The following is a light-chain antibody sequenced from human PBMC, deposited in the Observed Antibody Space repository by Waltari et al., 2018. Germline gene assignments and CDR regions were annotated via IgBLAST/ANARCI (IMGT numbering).Light chain of an antibody. Sequence: HSALTQPASVSGPLGQSITISCTGVPRDVVDYFFVSWYQQPPGKAPNLVLYDFSNRPAGISSRFSGSTAGNTASLTISGLQSEDEAHYYCCSYSGRTRLFGGGTRLTVL. CDR2: DFS. CDR3: CSYSGRTRL. CDR1: PRDVVDYFF. J-gene: IGLJ3*02. V-gene: IGLV2-14*03.